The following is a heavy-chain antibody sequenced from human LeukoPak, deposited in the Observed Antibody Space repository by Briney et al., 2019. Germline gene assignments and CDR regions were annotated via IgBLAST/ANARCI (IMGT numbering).Heavy chain of an antibody. CDR1: GGSISSGSYY. D-gene: IGHD3-10*01. CDR3: ARGRSSMVRGYYYYYMDV. V-gene: IGHV4-61*02. J-gene: IGHJ6*03. CDR2: IYTSGST. Sequence: PSETLSLTCTVSGGSISSGSYYWSWIRQPAGKGLEWIGRIYTSGSTNYHPSLKSPVTISVDTSKYQFSLKLSSVTAADTAVYYCARGRSSMVRGYYYYYMDVWGKGTTVTISS.